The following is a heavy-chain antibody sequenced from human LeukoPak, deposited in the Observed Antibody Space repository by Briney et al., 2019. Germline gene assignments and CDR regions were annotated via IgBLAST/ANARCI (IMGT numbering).Heavy chain of an antibody. V-gene: IGHV4-38-2*01. D-gene: IGHD6-6*01. Sequence: GSLRLSCAASGFTVSSNYMSWIRQPPGKGLGWIGSIYYSGSTYYNPSLKSRVTISVDTSKNQFSLKLSSVTAADTAVYYCARLSSSSLNYDYWGQGTLVTVSS. CDR3: ARLSSSSLNYDY. J-gene: IGHJ4*02. CDR1: GFTVSSNY. CDR2: IYYSGST.